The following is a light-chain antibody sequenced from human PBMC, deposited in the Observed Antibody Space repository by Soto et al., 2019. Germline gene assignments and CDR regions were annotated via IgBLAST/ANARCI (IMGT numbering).Light chain of an antibody. CDR2: TND. CDR1: SSNIGSDY. Sequence: QSVLTQPPSASGTPGQRVTISCSGSSSNIGSDYVYWYQQLPGTAPKLLIYTNDQRPSGVPDRFSVSKSGNSASLAISGLRSEDEADYWCAAWDARLSAWVFGGGTTLTVL. J-gene: IGLJ3*02. CDR3: AAWDARLSAWV. V-gene: IGLV1-47*02.